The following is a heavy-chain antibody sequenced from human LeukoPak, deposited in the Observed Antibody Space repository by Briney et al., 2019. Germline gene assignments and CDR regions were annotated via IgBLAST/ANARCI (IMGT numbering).Heavy chain of an antibody. CDR3: ARAGYYGDHDY. Sequence: PGGSLRLSCAASGFTISSNYMSWVRQAPGKGLEWVSVIYSGGLTYYPDSLKRRFTISRDNSKITLYLQMNSLRDEDTAVYYCARAGYYGDHDYWGQGTLVTVSS. V-gene: IGHV3-66*02. D-gene: IGHD4-17*01. CDR2: IYSGGLT. J-gene: IGHJ4*02. CDR1: GFTISSNY.